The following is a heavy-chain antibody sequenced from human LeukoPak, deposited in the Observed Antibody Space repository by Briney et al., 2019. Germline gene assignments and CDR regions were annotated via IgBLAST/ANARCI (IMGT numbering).Heavy chain of an antibody. D-gene: IGHD3-22*01. CDR1: GYTFTSYG. Sequence: GASVKVSCKASGYTFTSYGISWVRQAPGQGLEWMGWISAYNGNTNYAQKLQGRVTMTTDTSTSTAYMELRSLRSDDAAVYYCAGGNFYDSRGHPYHFHFWGQGTLVSVSS. V-gene: IGHV1-18*01. J-gene: IGHJ4*02. CDR2: ISAYNGNT. CDR3: AGGNFYDSRGHPYHFHF.